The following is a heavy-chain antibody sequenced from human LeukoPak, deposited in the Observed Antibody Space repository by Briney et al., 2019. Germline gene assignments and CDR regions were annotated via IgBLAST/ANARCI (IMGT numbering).Heavy chain of an antibody. V-gene: IGHV4-59*01. D-gene: IGHD5-12*01. CDR1: GGSISSYY. J-gene: IGHJ4*02. Sequence: SETLSLTCTVSGGSISSYYWSWIRQPPGKGLEWIGYIYYSGSTNYNPSLKSRVTISVDTSKNQFSLKLSSVTAADTAVYYCAREGIYSGYDYWGQGTLVTVSS. CDR3: AREGIYSGYDY. CDR2: IYYSGST.